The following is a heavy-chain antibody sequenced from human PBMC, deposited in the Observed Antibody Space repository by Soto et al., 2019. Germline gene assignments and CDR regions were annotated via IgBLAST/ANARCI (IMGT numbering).Heavy chain of an antibody. J-gene: IGHJ4*02. CDR1: GFTFSSYS. D-gene: IGHD3-10*01. Sequence: GGSLRLSCAASGFTFSSYSMNWVRLAPGKGLEWVSTIGTSGVSTYYADSVKGRFTISRDDSNNTLYLQMDSLRAEDTAVYYCAKGEVRGIIPSYFDYWGLGTLVTVSS. CDR2: IGTSGVST. CDR3: AKGEVRGIIPSYFDY. V-gene: IGHV3-23*01.